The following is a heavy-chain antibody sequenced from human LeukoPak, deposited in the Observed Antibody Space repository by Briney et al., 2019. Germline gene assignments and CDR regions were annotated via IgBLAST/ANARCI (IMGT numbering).Heavy chain of an antibody. V-gene: IGHV3-30*04. D-gene: IGHD5-12*01. CDR3: VRDDRGFSGYHFDC. CDR2: ISNNGRDK. Sequence: QAGGSLRLPCIASGFTFSNYAMHWIRQAPGKRPEWVAFISNNGRDKNYADSVQGRFSISRDNSKNTLYLQMNSLRVVDTAIFYCVRDDRGFSGYHFDCWGQGTLVTVSP. CDR1: GFTFSNYA. J-gene: IGHJ4*02.